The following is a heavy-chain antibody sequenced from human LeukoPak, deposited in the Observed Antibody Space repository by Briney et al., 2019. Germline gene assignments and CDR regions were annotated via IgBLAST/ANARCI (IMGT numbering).Heavy chain of an antibody. CDR1: GYSFTTHW. CDR3: ARRLYGGRSLVYFDH. CDR2: IYPGDSET. Sequence: GESLKISCQASGYSFTTHWIGWVRRMPGRGLEWLGIIYPGDSETKYSPSLEGQVTMSVDRSTNTTYLQWISLKASDTAMYYCARRLYGGRSLVYFDHWGRGTQVTVSS. J-gene: IGHJ4*02. V-gene: IGHV5-51*01. D-gene: IGHD4-23*01.